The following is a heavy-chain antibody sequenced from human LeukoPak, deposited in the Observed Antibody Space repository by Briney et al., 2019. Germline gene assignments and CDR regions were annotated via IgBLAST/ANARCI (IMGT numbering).Heavy chain of an antibody. CDR2: ISNSGTT. D-gene: IGHD1-1*01. CDR1: GGSISSGGYF. Sequence: SETLSLTCNVSGGSISSGGYFWGWIRHHPGKGLEWVRYISNSGTTSYNPSLKSRVTLSVDTSKNQCSLKLSSVTAADTAVYYCARADNWNAFEYWGQGTLVPVSS. J-gene: IGHJ4*02. V-gene: IGHV4-31*03. CDR3: ARADNWNAFEY.